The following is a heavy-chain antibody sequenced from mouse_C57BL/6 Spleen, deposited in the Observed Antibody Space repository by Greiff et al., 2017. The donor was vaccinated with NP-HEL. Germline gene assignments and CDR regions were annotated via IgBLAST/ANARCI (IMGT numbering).Heavy chain of an antibody. CDR3: ARSDGSSYGGGFFFDY. J-gene: IGHJ2*01. V-gene: IGHV1-55*01. D-gene: IGHD1-1*01. CDR1: GYTFTSYW. Sequence: QVQLQQPGAELVKPGASVKMSCKASGYTFTSYWITWVKQRPGQGLEWIGDIYPGSGSTNYNEKFKSKATLTVDTSSSTAYMQLSSLTSEDSAVYYWARSDGSSYGGGFFFDYWGQGTTLTVSS. CDR2: IYPGSGST.